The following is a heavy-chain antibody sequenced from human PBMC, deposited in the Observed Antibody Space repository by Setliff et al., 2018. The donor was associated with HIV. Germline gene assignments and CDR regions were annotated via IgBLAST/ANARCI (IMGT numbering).Heavy chain of an antibody. D-gene: IGHD1-7*01. V-gene: IGHV1-46*01. J-gene: IGHJ5*02. CDR3: ARDNWNLGSVHNWFDP. CDR1: GYTFTKYY. CDR2: INPGGGAT. Sequence: ASVKVSCKASGYTFTKYYINWVRQAPGQGLEWMGIINPGGGATTYEKKFQGRVTMTRDTSTSTVYMELNNLRFDDTAVYYCARDNWNLGSVHNWFDPWGQGTLVTVSS.